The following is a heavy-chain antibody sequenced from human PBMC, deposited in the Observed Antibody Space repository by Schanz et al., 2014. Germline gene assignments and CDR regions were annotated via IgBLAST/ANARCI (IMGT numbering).Heavy chain of an antibody. J-gene: IGHJ3*02. CDR1: GYTFTSYY. Sequence: QVQLVQSGAEVKKPGVSVKVSCKASGYTFTSYYIHCVRQAPGQGLEWMGLINPYDDTIDYAKKFQGRITMTRDTSTTTVYMELSSLRSDDTAMYYCVTEKRMESGTWAKAFDIWGQGTWVTVSS. CDR3: VTEKRMESGTWAKAFDI. D-gene: IGHD3-3*01. CDR2: INPYDDTI. V-gene: IGHV1-46*01.